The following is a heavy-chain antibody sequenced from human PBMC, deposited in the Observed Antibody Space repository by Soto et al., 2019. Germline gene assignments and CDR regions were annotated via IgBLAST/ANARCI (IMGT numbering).Heavy chain of an antibody. CDR1: GGSTSRCY. CDR3: ARRYGSAFDI. J-gene: IGHJ3*02. CDR2: IYYRGST. Sequence: SETLSLTCTVSGGSTSRCYWRWIRQPPGKGLEWIGYIYYRGSTNYNPSLKSRDNISIDPSKNQFSLNLSSLTAADTAVYYCARRYGSAFDIWGQGTMVT. V-gene: IGHV4-59*01. D-gene: IGHD3-10*01.